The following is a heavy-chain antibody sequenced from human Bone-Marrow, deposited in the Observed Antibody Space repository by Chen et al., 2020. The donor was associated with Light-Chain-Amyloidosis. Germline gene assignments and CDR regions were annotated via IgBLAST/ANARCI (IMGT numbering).Heavy chain of an antibody. CDR2: IYPDDSDA. CDR3: ARRRDGYNFDY. D-gene: IGHD5-12*01. CDR1: GYTFPNYW. Sequence: EVQLEQSGPEVKKPGESLKISCKGSGYTFPNYWIGWVRQMPGKGLEWMGVIYPDDSDARYSPSFEGQVTISADKPITTAYLQWRSLKASDTAVYYCARRRDGYNFDYWGQGTMVTVSS. V-gene: IGHV5-51*01. J-gene: IGHJ4*02.